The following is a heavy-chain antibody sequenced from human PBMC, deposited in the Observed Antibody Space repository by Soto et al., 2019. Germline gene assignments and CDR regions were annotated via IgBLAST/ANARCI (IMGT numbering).Heavy chain of an antibody. CDR1: GFTFSGSA. V-gene: IGHV3-73*01. CDR3: TRLRTGSAHGDYYYGMDV. J-gene: IGHJ6*02. CDR2: IRSKANSYAT. Sequence: GGSLRLSCAASGFTFSGSAMHWVRQASGKGLEWVGRIRSKANSYATAYAASVKGRFTISRDDSKNTAYLQMNRLKTEDTAVYYCTRLRTGSAHGDYYYGMDVWGQGTTVTVSS. D-gene: IGHD6-19*01.